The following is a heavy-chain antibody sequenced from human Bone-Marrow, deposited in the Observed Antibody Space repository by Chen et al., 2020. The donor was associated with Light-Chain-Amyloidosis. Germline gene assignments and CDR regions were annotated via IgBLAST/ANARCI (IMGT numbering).Heavy chain of an antibody. D-gene: IGHD5-12*01. V-gene: IGHV5-51*01. CDR3: ARRRDGYNFDY. J-gene: IGHJ4*02. Sequence: EVQLEQSGPEVKEPGEPLKISCKGSGYTFPNYWIGWVRQMPGKGLEWMGVIYPDDSDARYSPSFEGQVTISADKSITTAYLQWRSLKASDTAMYYCARRRDGYNFDYWGQGTLVTVSS. CDR1: GYTFPNYW. CDR2: IYPDDSDA.